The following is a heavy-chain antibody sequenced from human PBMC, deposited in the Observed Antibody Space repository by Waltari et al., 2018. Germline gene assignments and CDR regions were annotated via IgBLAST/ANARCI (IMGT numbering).Heavy chain of an antibody. D-gene: IGHD3-16*01. J-gene: IGHJ4*02. Sequence: QVQLQESGPGLVKPSETLSLTCAVSGYSISSGYYWGWIRQPPGKGLEWIGGINHSGSTYYNPSLKSRVTISVDTSNNQFSLKLSSVTAADTAVHYCARGDGPVSRLIYWGQGTLVTVSS. CDR1: GYSISSGYY. V-gene: IGHV4-38-2*01. CDR2: INHSGST. CDR3: ARGDGPVSRLIY.